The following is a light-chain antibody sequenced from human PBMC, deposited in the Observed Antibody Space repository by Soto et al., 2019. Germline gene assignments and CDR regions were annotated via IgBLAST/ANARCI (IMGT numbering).Light chain of an antibody. Sequence: QTVVTQAPSFSVSPGGTVTLTCGLSSGSVSTSNLPSWYQQTPGQAPRTLIFNTDTRSSGVPDRFSGSFLGNKSALTITGAQADDECVYYFLLHLGGGIALFGGGTKLTVL. J-gene: IGLJ2*01. V-gene: IGLV8-61*01. CDR2: NTD. CDR3: LLHLGGGIAL. CDR1: SGSVSTSNL.